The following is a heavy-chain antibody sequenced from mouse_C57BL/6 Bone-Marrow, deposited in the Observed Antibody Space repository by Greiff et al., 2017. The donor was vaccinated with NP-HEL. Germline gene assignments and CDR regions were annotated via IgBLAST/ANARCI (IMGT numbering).Heavy chain of an antibody. Sequence: EVKLQESGGDLVKPGGSLKLSCAASGFTFSSYGMSWVRQTPDKRLEWVATISSGGSYTYYPDSVKGRFTISRDNAKNTLYLQMSSLKSEDTAMYYCERRVRWDVWGTGTTVTVSS. J-gene: IGHJ1*03. CDR1: GFTFSSYG. V-gene: IGHV5-6*02. CDR3: ERRVRWDV. D-gene: IGHD1-1*01. CDR2: ISSGGSYT.